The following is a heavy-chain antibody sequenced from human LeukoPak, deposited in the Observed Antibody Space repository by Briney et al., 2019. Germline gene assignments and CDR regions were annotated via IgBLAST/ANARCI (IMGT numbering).Heavy chain of an antibody. CDR2: ISYDGSNK. CDR1: GFTFSSYA. J-gene: IGHJ4*02. D-gene: IGHD2-2*01. Sequence: GGSLRLSCAASGFTFSSYAMHWVRQAPGKGLEWVAVISYDGSNKYYADSVKGRFAISRDNSKNTLYLQMNSLRAEDTAVYYCARGGQSRYCSSTSCYYDYWGQGTLVTVSS. CDR3: ARGGQSRYCSSTSCYYDY. V-gene: IGHV3-30*09.